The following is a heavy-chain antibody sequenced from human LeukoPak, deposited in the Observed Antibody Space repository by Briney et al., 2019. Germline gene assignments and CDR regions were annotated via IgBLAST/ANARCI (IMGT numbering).Heavy chain of an antibody. V-gene: IGHV4-30-2*01. Sequence: PSETLSLTCAVSGGSISSGGYSWSWIRQPPGKGLEWIGYIYHSGSTYYNPSLKSRVTISVDTSKNQFSLKLRSVAAADTAVYYCARDEGDGSYFDYWGQGTLVTVSS. CDR3: ARDEGDGSYFDY. CDR2: IYHSGST. CDR1: GGSISSGGYS. J-gene: IGHJ4*02. D-gene: IGHD2-15*01.